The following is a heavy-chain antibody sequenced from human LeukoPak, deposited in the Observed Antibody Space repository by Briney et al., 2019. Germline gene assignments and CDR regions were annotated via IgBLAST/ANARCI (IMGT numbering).Heavy chain of an antibody. Sequence: SETLSLTCTVSGGSISSYYWSWIRQPPGKGLEWIGYIYYSGSTNYNPSLKSRVTISVDTSKNQFSLKLSSVTAADTAVYYCAREVPYYDSSGYYDDAFDIWGQGTMVTVSS. CDR1: GGSISSYY. V-gene: IGHV4-59*01. J-gene: IGHJ3*02. D-gene: IGHD3-22*01. CDR2: IYYSGST. CDR3: AREVPYYDSSGYYDDAFDI.